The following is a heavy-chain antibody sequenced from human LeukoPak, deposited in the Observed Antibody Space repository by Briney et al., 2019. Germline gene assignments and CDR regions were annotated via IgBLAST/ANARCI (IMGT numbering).Heavy chain of an antibody. Sequence: PGGSLRLSCAASGFTFSSYWMHWVRHAPGKGLVWVSRINSDGSSTSYADSVKGRFTISRDNAKNTLYLQMNSLRAEDTAVYYCARETSPYYYGSGYQANGMDVWGQGTTVTVSS. CDR3: ARETSPYYYGSGYQANGMDV. V-gene: IGHV3-74*01. CDR2: INSDGSST. D-gene: IGHD3-10*01. CDR1: GFTFSSYW. J-gene: IGHJ6*02.